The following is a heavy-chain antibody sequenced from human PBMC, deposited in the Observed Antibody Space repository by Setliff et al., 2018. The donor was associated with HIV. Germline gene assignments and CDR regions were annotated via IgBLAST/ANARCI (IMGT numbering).Heavy chain of an antibody. V-gene: IGHV1-18*01. CDR3: ARARGGYCSSTSCTWNWFDP. J-gene: IGHJ5*02. CDR1: GYTFTSYG. CDR2: ISAYNGNT. Sequence: ASVKVSCKASGYTFTSYGISWVRQAPGQGLEWMGWISAYNGNTNYAQKLQGRVTMTTDTSTSTAYMELRSLRSDDTAVYYCARARGGYCSSTSCTWNWFDPWGQGTLVTVSS. D-gene: IGHD2-2*01.